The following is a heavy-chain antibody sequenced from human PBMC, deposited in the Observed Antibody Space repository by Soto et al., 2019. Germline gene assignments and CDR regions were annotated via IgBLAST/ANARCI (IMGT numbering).Heavy chain of an antibody. CDR1: GYTFTGYY. Sequence: ASVKVSCKASGYTFTGYYMHWVRQAPGQGLEWMGWINPNSGGTNYAQKFQGWVTMTRDTSISTAYMELSRLRSDDTAVYYCARTPRGYSYGYFEYWGQGTLVTVS. V-gene: IGHV1-2*04. J-gene: IGHJ4*02. CDR2: INPNSGGT. D-gene: IGHD5-18*01. CDR3: ARTPRGYSYGYFEY.